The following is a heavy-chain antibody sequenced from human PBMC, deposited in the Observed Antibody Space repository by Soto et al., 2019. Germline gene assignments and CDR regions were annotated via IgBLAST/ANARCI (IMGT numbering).Heavy chain of an antibody. D-gene: IGHD6-6*01. CDR1: GYAITEVS. V-gene: IGHV1-24*01. J-gene: IGHJ3*02. CDR2: FDPEDGET. CDR3: ATVPSSSGAFDI. Sequence: ASVKVSCKVSGYAITEVSVHWVRQAPGKGLEWMGGFDPEDGETIYAQKFQGRVTMTEDTSTDTAYMELSSLRSEDTAVYYCATVPSSSGAFDIWGQGTMVTVSS.